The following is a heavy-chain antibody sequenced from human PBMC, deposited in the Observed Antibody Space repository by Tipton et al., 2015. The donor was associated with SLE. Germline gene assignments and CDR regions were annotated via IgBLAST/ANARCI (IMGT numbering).Heavy chain of an antibody. V-gene: IGHV3-23*01. Sequence: SLRLSCAASGFNFHSYAMTWVRQAPGKGLEWVSGISGSGGTTYYADSVKGRFTISRDVSKNTLYLQMNSLRAEDTAVYYCAKSLSSSWYLYYFVYWGQGTLVTVSS. CDR2: ISGSGGTT. CDR1: GFNFHSYA. D-gene: IGHD6-13*01. CDR3: AKSLSSSWYLYYFVY. J-gene: IGHJ4*02.